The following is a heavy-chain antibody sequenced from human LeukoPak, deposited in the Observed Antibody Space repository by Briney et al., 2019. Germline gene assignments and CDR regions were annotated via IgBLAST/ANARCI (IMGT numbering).Heavy chain of an antibody. CDR1: GFTFSSYS. Sequence: GGSLRLSCAASGFTFSSYSMNWVRQAPGKGLEWVSSISSSSSYIYYADSVKGRFTISRDNAKNSLYLQMNSLRAEDTAVYYCARGGNCGRRFLESVTGWGQGTLVTVSS. CDR2: ISSSSSYI. D-gene: IGHD3-3*01. CDR3: ARGGNCGRRFLESVTG. V-gene: IGHV3-21*01. J-gene: IGHJ4*02.